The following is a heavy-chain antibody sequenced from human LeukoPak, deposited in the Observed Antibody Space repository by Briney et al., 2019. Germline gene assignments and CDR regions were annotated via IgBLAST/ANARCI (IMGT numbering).Heavy chain of an antibody. J-gene: IGHJ4*02. Sequence: ASVKVSCKASGYTFTGYYMHWVRQAPGQGLEWMGWINPNSGGTNYARKFQGRVTMTRDTSISTAYMELSRLRSDDSAVYYCTRVSKGYCGGDCYSDYWGQGTLVTVSS. D-gene: IGHD2-21*02. CDR3: TRVSKGYCGGDCYSDY. CDR1: GYTFTGYY. CDR2: INPNSGGT. V-gene: IGHV1-2*02.